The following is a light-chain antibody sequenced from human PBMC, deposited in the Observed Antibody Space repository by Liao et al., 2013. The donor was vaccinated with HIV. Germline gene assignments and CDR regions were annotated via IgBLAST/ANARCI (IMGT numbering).Light chain of an antibody. CDR1: NIGSKS. V-gene: IGLV3-21*04. CDR2: YDS. CDR3: QVWDDSTDHEV. J-gene: IGLJ1*01. Sequence: SYVLTQPPSVSVAPGKTARITCGGNNIGSKSVHWYQQKPGQAPVLVIYYDSDRPSGIPERFSGSNSGNTATLTISGVEAGDEADYYCQVWDDSTDHEVFGPGTKVTVL.